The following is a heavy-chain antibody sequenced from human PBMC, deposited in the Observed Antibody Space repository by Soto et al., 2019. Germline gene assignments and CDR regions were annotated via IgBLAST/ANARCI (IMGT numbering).Heavy chain of an antibody. CDR3: ATSPLGYSSSWEVVDY. J-gene: IGHJ4*02. D-gene: IGHD6-13*01. CDR1: GYTLTELS. CDR2: FDPEDGET. V-gene: IGHV1-24*01. Sequence: ASVKVSCKVSGYTLTELSMHWVRQAPGKGLEWMGGFDPEDGETIYAQKFQGRVTMTEDTSTDTAYMELSSLRSEDTAVYYCATSPLGYSSSWEVVDYWGQGTLVTVSS.